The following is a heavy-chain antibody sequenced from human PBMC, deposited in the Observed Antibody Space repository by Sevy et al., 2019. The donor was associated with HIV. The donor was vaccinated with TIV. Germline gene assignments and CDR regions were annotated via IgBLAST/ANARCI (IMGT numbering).Heavy chain of an antibody. CDR3: VRGGGRIHDFDY. Sequence: GGSLRLSCAASGFTFSDFYMSWIRQAPGKGLEWVSYISDSGHIKHYEDSVKGRFLISRDNAHNTVHLQMNSLTAKDTADYYCVRGGGRIHDFDYWGRGTLVTVSS. J-gene: IGHJ4*02. CDR1: GFTFSDFY. D-gene: IGHD3-16*01. V-gene: IGHV3-11*01. CDR2: ISDSGHIK.